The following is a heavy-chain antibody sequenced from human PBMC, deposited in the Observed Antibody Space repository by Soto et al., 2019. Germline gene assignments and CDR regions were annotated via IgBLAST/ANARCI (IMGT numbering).Heavy chain of an antibody. Sequence: QVQLQESGPGLVKPSETLSLTCTVSGGSISGYYWSWIRQPPGKGLEWIAYIHYSGSTNYNSSLKSRVTISVDTSKNQFSLKLRSVTAADTAMYYCVRVLPGRQLFDYWGQGTLVTVSS. CDR3: VRVLPGRQLFDY. CDR2: IHYSGST. D-gene: IGHD6-6*01. J-gene: IGHJ4*02. V-gene: IGHV4-59*01. CDR1: GGSISGYY.